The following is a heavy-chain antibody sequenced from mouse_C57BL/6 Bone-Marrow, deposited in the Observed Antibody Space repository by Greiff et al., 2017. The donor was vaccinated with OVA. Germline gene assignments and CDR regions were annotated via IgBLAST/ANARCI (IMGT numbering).Heavy chain of an antibody. J-gene: IGHJ2*01. CDR1: GYAFSSYW. CDR2: IYPGDGDT. D-gene: IGHD3-1*01. CDR3: ARPRQSGRGYFDY. V-gene: IGHV1-80*01. Sequence: VMLVESGAELVKPGASVKISCKASGYAFSSYWMNWVKQRPGKGLEWIGQIYPGDGDTNYNGKFKGKATLTADTSSSTAYMQLSSLTSEDSAVYFCARPRQSGRGYFDYWGQGTTLTVSS.